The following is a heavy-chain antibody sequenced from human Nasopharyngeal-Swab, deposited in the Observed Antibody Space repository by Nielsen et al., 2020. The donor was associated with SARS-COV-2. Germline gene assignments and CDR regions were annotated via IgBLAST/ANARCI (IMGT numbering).Heavy chain of an antibody. Sequence: ASVKVSCKASGYTFTSYGISWVRQAPGQGLVWMGWISAYNGNTNYAQKPQGRVTMTTDTSTSTAYMELRSLRSDDTAVYYCARDLPSAQYYDFWSGYFYYYYGMDVWGQGTTVTVSS. V-gene: IGHV1-18*01. CDR1: GYTFTSYG. CDR3: ARDLPSAQYYDFWSGYFYYYYGMDV. J-gene: IGHJ6*02. D-gene: IGHD3-3*01. CDR2: ISAYNGNT.